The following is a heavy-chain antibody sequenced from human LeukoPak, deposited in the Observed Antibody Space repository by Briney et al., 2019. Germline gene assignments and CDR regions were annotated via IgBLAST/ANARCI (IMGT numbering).Heavy chain of an antibody. CDR1: GGSISSYY. Sequence: PSETLSLTCSVSGGSISSYYWSWIRQPAGKGLEWIGRIYPSGSTNYNPSLKSRVTMSVDTSKNQFSLKLSSVTAADTVVYYCARTSPRAATFDSWGQGTLVTVSS. V-gene: IGHV4-4*07. CDR3: ARTSPRAATFDS. D-gene: IGHD2-15*01. J-gene: IGHJ4*02. CDR2: IYPSGST.